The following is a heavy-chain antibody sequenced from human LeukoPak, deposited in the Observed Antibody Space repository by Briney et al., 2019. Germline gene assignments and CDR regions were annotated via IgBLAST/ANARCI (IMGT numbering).Heavy chain of an antibody. Sequence: GESLKISCKVSGYSFTSYWIGWVRQMPGKGLEWMGIIYPGDSDTRYSPSFQGQVTIPADKSISTAYLQWSSLKASDTAMYYCARQRGYCSSTSCPTNYFDPWGQGTLVTVSS. CDR1: GYSFTSYW. J-gene: IGHJ5*02. CDR2: IYPGDSDT. CDR3: ARQRGYCSSTSCPTNYFDP. V-gene: IGHV5-51*01. D-gene: IGHD2-2*01.